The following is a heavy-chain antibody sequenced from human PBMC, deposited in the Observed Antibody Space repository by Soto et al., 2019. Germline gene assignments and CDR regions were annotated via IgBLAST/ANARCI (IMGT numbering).Heavy chain of an antibody. CDR3: ARDGAVGPLDY. D-gene: IGHD3-10*01. J-gene: IGHJ4*02. CDR2: IFYNGNT. V-gene: IGHV4-59*01. Sequence: QVQLQESGPGLVKPSETLSLTCTVSGGSITSSYWSWIRQPPEKGLEWIGYIFYNGNTNYNPSLKSXXTXSXXTSKNQFSLKLNSVTAADTAVYYCARDGAVGPLDYWGQGALVTVSS. CDR1: GGSITSSY.